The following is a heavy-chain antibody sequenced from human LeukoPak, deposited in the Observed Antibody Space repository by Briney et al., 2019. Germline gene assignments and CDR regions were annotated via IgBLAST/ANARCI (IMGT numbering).Heavy chain of an antibody. CDR2: ISGSGSST. V-gene: IGHV3-23*01. Sequence: GGSLRLSCAASGFTFSSYAMSWVRQAPGKGLEWVSGISGSGSSTYYADSVKGRYTISRDNSKNTLYLQMNSLRAEDMAVYYCAKDFFYDSSGGNWFDPWGQGTLVTVSS. J-gene: IGHJ5*02. CDR3: AKDFFYDSSGGNWFDP. CDR1: GFTFSSYA. D-gene: IGHD3-22*01.